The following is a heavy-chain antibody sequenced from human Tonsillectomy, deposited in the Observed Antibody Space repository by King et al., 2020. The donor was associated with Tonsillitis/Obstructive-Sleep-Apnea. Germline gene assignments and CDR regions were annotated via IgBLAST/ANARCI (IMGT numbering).Heavy chain of an antibody. CDR3: ARDRGWFDP. V-gene: IGHV3-7*04. D-gene: IGHD5-24*01. CDR1: EFTFSSFW. J-gene: IGHJ5*02. Sequence: VQLVESGGGLVQPGGSLRLSCAASEFTFSSFWMSWVRQAPGKGLEWVANINPDGSGRYYVDAVKGRFTISRANARNSLYLQMNSLRAEDTAVYYCARDRGWFDPWGQGTLVTVSS. CDR2: INPDGSGR.